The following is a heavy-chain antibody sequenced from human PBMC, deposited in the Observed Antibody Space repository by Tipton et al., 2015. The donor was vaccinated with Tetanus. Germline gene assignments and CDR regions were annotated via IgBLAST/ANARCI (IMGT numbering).Heavy chain of an antibody. CDR3: ARDGAREDFWSGYYEFDP. CDR2: IYYSGST. Sequence: TLSLTCTVSGGSISSSSYYWGWIRQPPGKGLEWIGSIYYSGSTYYNPSLKSRVTISVDTSKNQFSLKLSSVTAADTAVYYCARDGAREDFWSGYYEFDPWGQGTLVTVSS. J-gene: IGHJ5*02. CDR1: GGSISSSSYY. D-gene: IGHD3-3*01. V-gene: IGHV4-39*07.